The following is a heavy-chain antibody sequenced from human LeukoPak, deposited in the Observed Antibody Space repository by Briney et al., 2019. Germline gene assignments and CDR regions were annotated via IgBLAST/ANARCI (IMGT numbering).Heavy chain of an antibody. Sequence: PSETLSLTCSVSGYYITIAYYWGWIRQAPGKGLERIGSVSHSGTTYYNPSLKSRVSISLDTSENQFSLNLNTVTAADTAVYYCARAGYDWNYDNWGQGTLVTVSS. V-gene: IGHV4-38-2*01. D-gene: IGHD5-12*01. CDR2: VSHSGTT. J-gene: IGHJ4*02. CDR1: GYYITIAYY. CDR3: ARAGYDWNYDN.